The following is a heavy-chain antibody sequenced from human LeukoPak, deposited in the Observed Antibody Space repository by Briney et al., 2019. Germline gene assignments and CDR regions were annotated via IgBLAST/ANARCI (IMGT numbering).Heavy chain of an antibody. CDR3: ARVKGIWFGEQNGPFDY. Sequence: ASVKVSCKASGYTSTSYYMHWVRQAPGQGLEWMGIINPSGGSTSYAQKFQGRVTMTRDMSTSTVYMELSSLRSEDTAVYYCARVKGIWFGEQNGPFDYWGQGTLVTVSS. CDR2: INPSGGST. V-gene: IGHV1-46*01. J-gene: IGHJ4*02. D-gene: IGHD3-10*01. CDR1: GYTSTSYY.